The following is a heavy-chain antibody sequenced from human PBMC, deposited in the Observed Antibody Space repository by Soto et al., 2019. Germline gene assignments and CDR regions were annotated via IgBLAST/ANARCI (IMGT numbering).Heavy chain of an antibody. Sequence: GGSLRLSCAASGLTFSNAWMSWVRQAPGKGLEWVGRIKSKTDGGTTDYAAPVKGRFTISRDDSKNTLYLQMNSLKTEDSAVYYCTTDRSRDGYNYPSYFDYWGQGTLVTVSS. D-gene: IGHD5-12*01. CDR3: TTDRSRDGYNYPSYFDY. J-gene: IGHJ4*02. CDR1: GLTFSNAW. CDR2: IKSKTDGGTT. V-gene: IGHV3-15*01.